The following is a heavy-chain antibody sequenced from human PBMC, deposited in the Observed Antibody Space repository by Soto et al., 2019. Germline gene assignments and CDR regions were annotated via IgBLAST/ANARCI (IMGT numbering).Heavy chain of an antibody. CDR1: GGSISSYY. CDR2: IYYSGST. J-gene: IGHJ4*02. CDR3: ARENGKAARSRFDY. Sequence: PSETLSLTCTVSGGSISSYYWSWIRQPPGKGLEWIGYIYYSGSTNYNPSLKSRVTISVDTSKNQFSLKLSSVTAADTAVYYCARENGKAARSRFDYWGQGTLVTVSS. V-gene: IGHV4-59*01. D-gene: IGHD6-6*01.